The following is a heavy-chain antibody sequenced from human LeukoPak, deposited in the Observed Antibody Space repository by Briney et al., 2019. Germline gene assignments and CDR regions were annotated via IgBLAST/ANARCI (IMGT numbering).Heavy chain of an antibody. J-gene: IGHJ4*02. CDR3: ARGGDYGDYQRTYYFDY. CDR1: GFTFSSYK. D-gene: IGHD4-17*01. V-gene: IGHV3-48*03. CDR2: ISSSGSTI. Sequence: GGSLRLSCAASGFTFSSYKMNWVRQAPGKGLEWVSYISSSGSTIYYADSVKGRFTISRDNAKNSLYLQMNSLRAEDTAVYYCARGGDYGDYQRTYYFDYWGQGTLVTVSS.